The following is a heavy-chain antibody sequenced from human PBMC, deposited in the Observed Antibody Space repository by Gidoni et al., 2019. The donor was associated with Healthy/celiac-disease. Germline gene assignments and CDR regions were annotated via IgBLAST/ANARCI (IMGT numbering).Heavy chain of an antibody. CDR2: ISSSSSYI. V-gene: IGHV3-21*01. Sequence: GFTFSSYSMNWVRQAPGKGLEWVSSISSSSSYIYYADSVKGRFTISRDNAKNSLYLQMNSLRAEDTAVYYCAAQTTVVTPVVDYWGQGTLVTVSS. CDR3: AAQTTVVTPVVDY. CDR1: GFTFSSYS. D-gene: IGHD4-17*01. J-gene: IGHJ4*02.